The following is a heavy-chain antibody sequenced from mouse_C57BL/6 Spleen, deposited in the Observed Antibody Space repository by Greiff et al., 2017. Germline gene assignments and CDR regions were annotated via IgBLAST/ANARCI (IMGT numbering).Heavy chain of an antibody. CDR3: ARGEDLLLRYY. Sequence: QVQLKESGAELARPGASVKLSCKASGYTFTSYGISWVKQRTGQGLEWIGEIYPSSGNTYYNEKFKGKATLTADKSSSTAYMELRSLTSEDSAVYFFARGEDLLLRYYWGQGTTLTVSS. V-gene: IGHV1-81*01. CDR2: IYPSSGNT. CDR1: GYTFTSYG. D-gene: IGHD1-1*01. J-gene: IGHJ2*01.